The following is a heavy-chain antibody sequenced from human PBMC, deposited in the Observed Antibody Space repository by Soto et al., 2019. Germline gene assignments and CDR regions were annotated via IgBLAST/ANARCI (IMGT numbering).Heavy chain of an antibody. J-gene: IGHJ4*02. D-gene: IGHD6-6*01. CDR2: ISWNSGSI. V-gene: IGHV3-9*01. CDR3: AKDIRPGRLPEAPGFDY. CDR1: GFTFDDYA. Sequence: SGGSLRLSCAASGFTFDDYAMHWVRQAPGKGLEWVSGISWNSGSIGYADSVKGRFTISRDNAKNSLYLQMNSLRAEDTALYYCAKDIRPGRLPEAPGFDYWGQGTLVTVSS.